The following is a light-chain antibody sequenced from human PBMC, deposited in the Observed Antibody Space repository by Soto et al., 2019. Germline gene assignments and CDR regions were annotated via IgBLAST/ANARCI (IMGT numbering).Light chain of an antibody. CDR2: HAS. V-gene: IGKV1-5*01. CDR1: QSISNW. Sequence: LQMTKSPSTLSGSVGARVTITCRASQSISNWLAWYQQKPGTAPKVLIYHASNLQSGVPSRFSGSGYGTDGNINISCLQPEDGETYYCQQYYSYPWTFGQGTKGDIK. J-gene: IGKJ1*01. CDR3: QQYYSYPWT.